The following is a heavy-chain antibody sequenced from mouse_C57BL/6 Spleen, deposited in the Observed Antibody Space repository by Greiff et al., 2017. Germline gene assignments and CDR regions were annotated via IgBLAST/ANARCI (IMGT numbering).Heavy chain of an antibody. CDR1: GYTFTSYW. D-gene: IGHD1-1*01. CDR2: IYPGSGST. CDR3: ARESLGSSHYYSMDY. V-gene: IGHV1-55*01. J-gene: IGHJ4*01. Sequence: QVHVKQPGAELVKPGASVKMSCKASGYTFTSYWITWVKQRPGQGLEWIGDIYPGSGSTNYNEKFKSKATLTVDTSSSTAYMQLSSLTSEDSAVYYCARESLGSSHYYSMDYWGQGTSVTVSS.